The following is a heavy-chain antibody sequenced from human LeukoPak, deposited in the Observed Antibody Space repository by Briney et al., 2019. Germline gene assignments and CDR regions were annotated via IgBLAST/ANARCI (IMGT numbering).Heavy chain of an antibody. V-gene: IGHV3-23*01. Sequence: GGSLTLSCAASGFSFSNYGMCWFRQAPGEGLEWVATINTRADETHYADSVRGRFTIFRDNSKSTLALHMSNRRVEDTAVYYCERDPSDYEWQRGWYRDFWGRGSQVTVSS. CDR2: INTRADET. CDR3: ERDPSDYEWQRGWYRDF. J-gene: IGHJ4*01. CDR1: GFSFSNYG. D-gene: IGHD6-19*01.